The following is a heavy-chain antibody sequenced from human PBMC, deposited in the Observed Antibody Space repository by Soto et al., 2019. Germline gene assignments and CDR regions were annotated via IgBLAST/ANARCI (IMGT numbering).Heavy chain of an antibody. CDR3: AKDRDSSGWYFGRLFDY. J-gene: IGHJ4*02. CDR2: ISYDGSNK. CDR1: GFTFSSYG. D-gene: IGHD6-19*01. V-gene: IGHV3-30*18. Sequence: GGSLRLSCAASGFTFSSYGMHWVRQAPGKGLEWVAVISYDGSNKYYADSVKGRFTISRDNSKNTLYLQMNSLRAEDTAVYYCAKDRDSSGWYFGRLFDYWGQGTLVTVSS.